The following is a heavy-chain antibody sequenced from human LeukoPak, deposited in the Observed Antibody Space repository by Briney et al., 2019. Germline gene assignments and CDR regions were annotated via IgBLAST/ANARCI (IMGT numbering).Heavy chain of an antibody. CDR1: DGSVSSGTYY. J-gene: IGHJ5*02. Sequence: SETLSLTCTISDGSVSSGTYYWGWIRQPPGKGLEWIGSIYHSGSTYYNPSLKSRVTISVDTSKNQFSLKLSSVTAADTAVYYCARDSSSSGWFDPWGQGTLVTVSS. CDR2: IYHSGST. V-gene: IGHV4-39*07. D-gene: IGHD6-6*01. CDR3: ARDSSSSGWFDP.